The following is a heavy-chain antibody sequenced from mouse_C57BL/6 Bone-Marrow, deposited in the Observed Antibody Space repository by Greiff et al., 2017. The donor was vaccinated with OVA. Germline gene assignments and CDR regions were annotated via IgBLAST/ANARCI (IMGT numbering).Heavy chain of an antibody. CDR1: GYTFTDYE. CDR2: IDPETGGT. V-gene: IGHV1-15*01. J-gene: IGHJ3*01. D-gene: IGHD2-12*01. CDR3: TRAGGYYSLFY. Sequence: VKLQESGAELVRPGASVTLSCKASGYTFTDYEMHWVKQTPVHGLEWIGAIDPETGGTAYNQKFKGKAILTADQSSSPAYMELLILTSDDSAVYYCTRAGGYYSLFYWVQGTLVTVSA.